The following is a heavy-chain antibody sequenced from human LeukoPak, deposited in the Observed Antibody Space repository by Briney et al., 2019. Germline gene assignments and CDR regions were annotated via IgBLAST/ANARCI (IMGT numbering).Heavy chain of an antibody. D-gene: IGHD3-10*01. CDR1: GGSISSYY. Sequence: SETLSLTCTVSGGSISSYYWSWIRQPPGKGLEWIGYIYYSGSTNYNPSPKSRVTISVDTSKNQFSLKLSSVTAADTAVYYCARLQSGSQDYWGQGTLVTVSS. J-gene: IGHJ4*02. CDR3: ARLQSGSQDY. V-gene: IGHV4-59*08. CDR2: IYYSGST.